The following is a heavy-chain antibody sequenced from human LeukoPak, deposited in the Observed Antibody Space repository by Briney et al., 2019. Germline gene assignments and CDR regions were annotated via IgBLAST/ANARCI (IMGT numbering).Heavy chain of an antibody. CDR2: ISLSSTTI. V-gene: IGHV3-48*02. D-gene: IGHD2-15*01. CDR3: ARVSGWPWDH. CDR1: GFTFSSYS. J-gene: IGHJ4*02. Sequence: GGSLRLSCAASGFTFSSYSMTWVRQAPGKGLEWVSYISLSSTTIYYADSVKGRYTISRDDAKNSLYLQMNSLRDEDTAVYYCARVSGWPWDHWGQGTLVTVSS.